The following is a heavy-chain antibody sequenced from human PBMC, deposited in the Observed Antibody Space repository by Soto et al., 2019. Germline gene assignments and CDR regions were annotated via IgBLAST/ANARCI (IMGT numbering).Heavy chain of an antibody. J-gene: IGHJ4*02. Sequence: SGPTLVNPTQTLTLTCTFSGFSLSTSGVGVGWIRQPPGKALEWLALIYWNDDKRYSPSLKSRLTITKDTSKNQVVLTMTNMEPVETATYYCAQRPDFGVVFDYWGQGTLVTVSS. CDR2: IYWNDDK. CDR1: GFSLSTSGVG. D-gene: IGHD3-3*01. V-gene: IGHV2-5*01. CDR3: AQRPDFGVVFDY.